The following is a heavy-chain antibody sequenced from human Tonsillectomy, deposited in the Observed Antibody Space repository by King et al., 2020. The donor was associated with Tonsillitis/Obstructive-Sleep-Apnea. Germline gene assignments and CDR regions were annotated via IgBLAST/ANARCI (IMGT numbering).Heavy chain of an antibody. J-gene: IGHJ4*02. V-gene: IGHV4-39*01. Sequence: VQLQESGPGLVKPSETLSLTCTVSGGSISSSSYYWGWIRQPPGKGLEWIGSIYYSGSTYYNPSLKSRVTISVDTSKNQFSLKLSSVTAADTAVYYCARPSDIVLVFDYWGQGTLVTVSS. D-gene: IGHD2-8*02. CDR3: ARPSDIVLVFDY. CDR2: IYYSGST. CDR1: GGSISSSSYY.